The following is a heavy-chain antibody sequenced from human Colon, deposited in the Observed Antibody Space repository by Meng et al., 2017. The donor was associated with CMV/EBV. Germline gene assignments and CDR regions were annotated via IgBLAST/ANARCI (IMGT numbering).Heavy chain of an antibody. J-gene: IGHJ4*02. D-gene: IGHD4-23*01. CDR2: IRHDGSNK. V-gene: IGHV3-30*02. CDR1: GFTFSNYG. Sequence: GESLKISCAASGFTFSNYGMHWVRQAPGQGLEWVAYIRHDGSNKYYGNSVKGRFTIARDNSKGTLYLQMNSLRAEDTAVYSCAKDRGVVTSFFDYWGQGTLVTVSS. CDR3: AKDRGVVTSFFDY.